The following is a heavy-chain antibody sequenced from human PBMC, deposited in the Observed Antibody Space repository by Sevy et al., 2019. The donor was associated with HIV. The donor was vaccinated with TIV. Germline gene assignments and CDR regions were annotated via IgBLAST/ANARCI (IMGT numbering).Heavy chain of an antibody. CDR1: GYSFTSYW. D-gene: IGHD4-17*01. CDR3: ARQTVTTSHAFDI. Sequence: GESLKISCKGSGYSFTSYWIGWVRQMPGKGLEWMGIIYPGDSDTRYSQSFQGQVTISADKSISTAYLQWSSLKASDSAMYYCARQTVTTSHAFDIWGQGKMVTVSS. V-gene: IGHV5-51*01. J-gene: IGHJ3*02. CDR2: IYPGDSDT.